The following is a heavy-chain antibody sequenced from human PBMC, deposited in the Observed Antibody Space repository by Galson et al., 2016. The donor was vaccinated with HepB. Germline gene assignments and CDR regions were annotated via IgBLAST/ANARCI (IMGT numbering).Heavy chain of an antibody. CDR1: GYSFSTYW. J-gene: IGHJ3*02. V-gene: IGHV5-51*01. Sequence: QSGAEVKKPGESLKISCKGSGYSFSTYWIGWVRQMPGKGLEWMGIIYPGDSDTRYSPSSQGQVTISADKSISAAYLQWNSLKASDTAIYYCARRSSDAFDIWGQGTMATVS. CDR2: IYPGDSDT. CDR3: ARRSSDAFDI. D-gene: IGHD3-10*01.